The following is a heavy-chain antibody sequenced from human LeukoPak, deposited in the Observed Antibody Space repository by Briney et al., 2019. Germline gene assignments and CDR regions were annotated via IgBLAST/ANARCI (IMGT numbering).Heavy chain of an antibody. J-gene: IGHJ4*02. CDR1: GFTFGDYY. D-gene: IGHD5-12*01. V-gene: IGHV3-11*01. CDR3: VRSYSAYDSFDY. Sequence: GGSLRLSCAASGFTFGDYYMNWIRQAPGKGLEWVSYISSSVTTVRYADSVMGRFTISRDNAKNPLYLQMNSLRADDTAVYYCVRSYSAYDSFDYWGQGTLVTVSS. CDR2: ISSSVTTV.